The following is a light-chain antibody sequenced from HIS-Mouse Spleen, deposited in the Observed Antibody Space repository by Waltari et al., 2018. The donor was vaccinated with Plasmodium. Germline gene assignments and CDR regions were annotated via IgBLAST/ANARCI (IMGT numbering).Light chain of an antibody. CDR2: GAS. CDR1: QSVSSSY. Sequence: EIVWTQSPGTLSLSPGERATLSCRASQSVSSSYLAWYQQNPGQAPRLLIYGASSRATGIPDRFSGSGSGTDFTLTISRLEPEDFAVYYCQQYGSSPYTFGQGTKLEIK. J-gene: IGKJ2*01. CDR3: QQYGSSPYT. V-gene: IGKV3-20*01.